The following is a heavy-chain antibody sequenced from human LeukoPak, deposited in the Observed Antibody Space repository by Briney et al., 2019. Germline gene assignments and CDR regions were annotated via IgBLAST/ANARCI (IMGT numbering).Heavy chain of an antibody. V-gene: IGHV1-8*01. CDR1: GYTFTSYD. J-gene: IGHJ6*02. Sequence: ASVKVSCKASGYTFTSYDINWVRQATGQGLEWMGWMNPNSGNTGYAQKFQGRVTMTRNTSISTAHMELSSLRSEDTAVYYCARSPVSVHYYYYYGMDVWGQGTTVTVSS. CDR3: ARSPVSVHYYYYYGMDV. D-gene: IGHD6-13*01. CDR2: MNPNSGNT.